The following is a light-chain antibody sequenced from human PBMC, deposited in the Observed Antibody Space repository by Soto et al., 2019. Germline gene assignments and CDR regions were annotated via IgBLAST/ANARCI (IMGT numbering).Light chain of an antibody. Sequence: DIVMTQSPLSLPVTPGEPASISCRSSQSLLFTNGYHYLDWYLQKPGQSPQLLIYLGSTRASGVPDRFSGSGSGTDFTLKISRVEAEDVGVYYCMQTLHKPLTFGGGTKVEIK. CDR1: QSLLFTNGYHY. V-gene: IGKV2-28*01. CDR3: MQTLHKPLT. CDR2: LGS. J-gene: IGKJ4*01.